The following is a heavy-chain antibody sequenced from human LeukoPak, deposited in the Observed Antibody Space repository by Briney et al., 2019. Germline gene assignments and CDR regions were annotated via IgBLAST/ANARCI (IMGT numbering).Heavy chain of an antibody. V-gene: IGHV3-23*01. J-gene: IGHJ6*03. CDR2: ISGSGGST. CDR3: ARGSEDCSSTSCHYYYMDV. CDR1: GFTFSSYA. D-gene: IGHD2-2*01. Sequence: GGSLRLSCAASGFTFSSYAMSWVRQAPGKGLEWVSAISGSGGSTYYADSVKGRFTISRDNSKNTLYLQMNSLRAEDTAVYYCARGSEDCSSTSCHYYYMDVWGKGTTVTISS.